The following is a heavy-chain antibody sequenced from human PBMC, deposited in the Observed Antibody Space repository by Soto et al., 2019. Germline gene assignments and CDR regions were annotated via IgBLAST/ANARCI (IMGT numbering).Heavy chain of an antibody. CDR2: IKQDGSEK. CDR3: ARDDVDIVATGAVDY. J-gene: IGHJ4*02. Sequence: GGSLSLSCAASGFNCSSYWMSWVRQAPGKGLEWVANIKQDGSEKYYVDSVKGRFTISRDNAKNSLYLQMNSLRAEDTAVYYCARDDVDIVATGAVDYWGQGTLVSVSS. V-gene: IGHV3-7*01. CDR1: GFNCSSYW. D-gene: IGHD5-12*01.